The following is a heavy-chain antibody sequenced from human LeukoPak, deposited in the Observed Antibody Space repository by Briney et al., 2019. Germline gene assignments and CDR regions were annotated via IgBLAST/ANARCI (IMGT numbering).Heavy chain of an antibody. V-gene: IGHV4-4*07. J-gene: IGHJ6*02. D-gene: IGHD4-23*01. CDR1: GDSISSYY. Sequence: SETLSLTCTVSGDSISSYYWSWIRQPAGKGLERIGRIYASGNTNYNPSLKSRVTMSVDTSKSQFSLKLTSVTAADTAVYYCTRDPYGGNSHEDPYYYGMDVWGQGTTVTVSS. CDR2: IYASGNT. CDR3: TRDPYGGNSHEDPYYYGMDV.